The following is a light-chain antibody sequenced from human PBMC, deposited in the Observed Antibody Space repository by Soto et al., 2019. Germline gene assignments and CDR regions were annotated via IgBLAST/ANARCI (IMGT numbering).Light chain of an antibody. Sequence: QSALTQPASVSGSPGQSITISCTGTSSDVGGYNYVSWYQQQSGKAPKLIIHEVSNRPSGVSNRFSGSKSGNTASLTISGLQAEDEADYYCDSYTSSRAYVFGIGTQLT. J-gene: IGLJ7*01. CDR1: SSDVGGYNY. CDR2: EVS. V-gene: IGLV2-14*01. CDR3: DSYTSSRAYV.